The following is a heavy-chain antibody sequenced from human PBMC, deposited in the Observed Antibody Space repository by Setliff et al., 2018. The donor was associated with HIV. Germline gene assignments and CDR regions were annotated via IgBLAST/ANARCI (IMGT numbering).Heavy chain of an antibody. Sequence: PGGSLRLSCEVSGITFSDFGMYWVRQAPGKGLEWVAMIRHDGSYGYYTESVKDRFTVSRDNSKNSLYQQMNSLRVEDTAVYYCARVYGAYDILDVWGQGTTVTVSS. V-gene: IGHV3-30*02. CDR2: IRHDGSYG. D-gene: IGHD3-16*01. CDR1: GITFSDFG. CDR3: ARVYGAYDILDV. J-gene: IGHJ6*02.